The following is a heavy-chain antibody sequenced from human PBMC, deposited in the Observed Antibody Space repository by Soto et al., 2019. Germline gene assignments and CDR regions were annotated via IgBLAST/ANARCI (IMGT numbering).Heavy chain of an antibody. CDR3: GRAVDCGSIYCLVY. D-gene: IGHD1-26*01. CDR2: LTPYYGNT. J-gene: IGHJ4*02. CDR1: GDTLTKYG. Sequence: ASVKVSCKASGDTLTKYGVTWVRTAPGEVLEVMGLLTPYYGNTHYARKVQGRGTMTTDTSPSTAYMELWSLRSDDTAVYYCGRAVDCGSIYCLVYWGQGALVTVA. V-gene: IGHV1-18*04.